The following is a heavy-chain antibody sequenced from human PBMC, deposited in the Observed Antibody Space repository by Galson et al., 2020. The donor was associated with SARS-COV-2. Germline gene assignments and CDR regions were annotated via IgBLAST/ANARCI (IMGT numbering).Heavy chain of an antibody. V-gene: IGHV3-30*18. CDR1: GFTFSSYG. Sequence: GGSLRLSCAASGFTFSSYGMHWVRQAPGKGLEWVAVISYDESNEYYADSVKGRFTISRDNSKNTLYLQMNSLRAEATAVYYCAKFGLGNYYYGMDVWGQGTTVTVSS. J-gene: IGHJ6*02. CDR3: AKFGLGNYYYGMDV. CDR2: ISYDESNE. D-gene: IGHD3-10*01.